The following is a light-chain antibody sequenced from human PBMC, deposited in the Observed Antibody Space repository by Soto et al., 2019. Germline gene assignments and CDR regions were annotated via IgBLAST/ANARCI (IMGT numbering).Light chain of an antibody. Sequence: QSVLTQSPSASASLGASVKLTCTLSSGHSSYAIAWHQQQPEKGPRYLMKLNSDGSHSKGDGTPDRFSGSSSGAERYLTISSLQSEDEADYYCQTWGTGIHVFGGGTKLTVL. CDR2: LNSDGSH. J-gene: IGLJ2*01. CDR3: QTWGTGIHV. V-gene: IGLV4-69*01. CDR1: SGHSSYA.